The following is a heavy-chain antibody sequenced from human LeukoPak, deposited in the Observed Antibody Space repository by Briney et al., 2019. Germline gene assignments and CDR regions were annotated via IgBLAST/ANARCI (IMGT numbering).Heavy chain of an antibody. D-gene: IGHD4-17*01. Sequence: PSETLSLTCAVYGGSFSGYYWSWIRQPPGKGLEWIGEINHSGSTNYNPSLKSRVTISVDTSKNQFSLNLSSVTAADTAVYYCARPTVTYYFDYWGQGTLATVSS. CDR3: ARPTVTYYFDY. V-gene: IGHV4-34*01. CDR2: INHSGST. J-gene: IGHJ4*02. CDR1: GGSFSGYY.